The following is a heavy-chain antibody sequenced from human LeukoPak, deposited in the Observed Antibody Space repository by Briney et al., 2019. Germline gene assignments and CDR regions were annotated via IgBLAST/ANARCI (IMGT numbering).Heavy chain of an antibody. Sequence: HGGSLRLSCGASGFTFSDYYMSWIRQAPGKGLEWVSYISSSCITIYYADSVQGRFTISRDNAKNSLYLQMNSLRAEDTAVYYCARGEYHFDYWGQGTLVTVSS. CDR2: ISSSCITI. CDR3: ARGEYHFDY. V-gene: IGHV3-11*04. D-gene: IGHD2-2*01. CDR1: GFTFSDYY. J-gene: IGHJ4*02.